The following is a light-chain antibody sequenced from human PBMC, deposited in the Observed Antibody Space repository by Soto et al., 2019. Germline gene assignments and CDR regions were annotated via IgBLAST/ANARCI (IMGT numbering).Light chain of an antibody. CDR1: QSVSSY. CDR2: DAS. Sequence: EIVLTQSPATLSLSPGGRATLSCRASQSVSSYLAWYQQKPGQAPRLLIYDASNRATGIPARFSGSGSGTDFTLTISSLEPEDFAVYYCQQRSNWPPFTFGPGTKVDFK. J-gene: IGKJ3*01. V-gene: IGKV3-11*01. CDR3: QQRSNWPPFT.